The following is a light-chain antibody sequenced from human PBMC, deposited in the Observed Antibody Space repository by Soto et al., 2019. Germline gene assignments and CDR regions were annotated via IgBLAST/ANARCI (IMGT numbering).Light chain of an antibody. CDR1: QSISSW. J-gene: IGKJ4*01. V-gene: IGKV1-5*01. CDR3: QQANSFPLT. CDR2: DAS. Sequence: DIQMNQSPAILSSSAGDRVTITCRASQSISSWLAWYQQKPGKAPKLLIYDASSLESGVPSRFSGSGSGTDFTLTISSLQPEDFAAYYCQQANSFPLTFGGGTMVDI.